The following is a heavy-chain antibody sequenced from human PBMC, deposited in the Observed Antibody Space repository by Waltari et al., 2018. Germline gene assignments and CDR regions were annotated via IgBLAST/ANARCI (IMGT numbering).Heavy chain of an antibody. CDR2: IDYSGNT. CDR1: GGSIGLYY. Sequence: QVQLQESGPGLLKPSETLSLSCIVSGGSIGLYYWTWIRQPPGKGQEWIGYIDYSGNTKYNPSLKSRVTMSIGTSTSRNQFSLRLNTVTAADTAVYYCARPLGQWGDFWSGPDNWFDPWGQGTLVTVSS. V-gene: IGHV4-59*01. D-gene: IGHD3-3*01. J-gene: IGHJ5*02. CDR3: ARPLGQWGDFWSGPDNWFDP.